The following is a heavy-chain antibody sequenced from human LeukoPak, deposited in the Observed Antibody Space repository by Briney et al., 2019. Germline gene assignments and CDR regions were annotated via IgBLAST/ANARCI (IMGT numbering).Heavy chain of an antibody. D-gene: IGHD6-6*01. Sequence: SQTLSLTCTVSGGSISSGGYYWSWIRQPPGKGLEWIGYIYHSGSTYYNPSLKSRVTISVDRSKNQFSLKLSSVTAADTAVYYCAKGSGAARPYYLDYWGRGTLVTVSS. CDR1: GGSISSGGYY. V-gene: IGHV4-30-2*01. J-gene: IGHJ4*02. CDR2: IYHSGST. CDR3: AKGSGAARPYYLDY.